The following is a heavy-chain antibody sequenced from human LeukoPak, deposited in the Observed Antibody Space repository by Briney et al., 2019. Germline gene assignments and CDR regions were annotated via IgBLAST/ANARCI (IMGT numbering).Heavy chain of an antibody. V-gene: IGHV3-74*01. CDR3: TSPPSIAVADPFDS. J-gene: IGHJ4*02. Sequence: PGGSLRLSCAASGFTFSSYWMHWVRQAPGKGLMWVSRINSDGNNTTYADSVQGRFTISRDNAKNMLYLQMDSLRAEDTSVYYCTSPPSIAVADPFDSWGQGTLVTVSS. CDR1: GFTFSSYW. CDR2: INSDGNNT. D-gene: IGHD6-19*01.